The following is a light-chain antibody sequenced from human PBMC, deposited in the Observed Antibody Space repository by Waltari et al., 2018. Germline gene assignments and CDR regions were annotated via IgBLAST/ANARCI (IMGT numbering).Light chain of an antibody. CDR1: SGYGHFA. Sequence: QVVLTQSPSASASLGASVKLTCTLRSGYGHFAIAWHQHQPEKGPRYLMKLNSDGSHTKGDGIPDRFTGSRSWAERYLTISSLQSEDEADYYCQPWGTGTYWVFGGGTKLTVL. CDR2: LNSDGSH. J-gene: IGLJ3*02. CDR3: QPWGTGTYWV. V-gene: IGLV4-69*01.